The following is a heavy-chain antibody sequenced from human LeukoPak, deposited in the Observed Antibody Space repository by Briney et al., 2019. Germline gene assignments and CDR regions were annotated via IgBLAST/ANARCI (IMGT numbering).Heavy chain of an antibody. V-gene: IGHV3-21*01. J-gene: IGHJ5*02. D-gene: IGHD6-19*01. Sequence: PGGSLRLSCAASGFTFSSYSMNWVRQAPGKGLEWVSSISSSSSYIYYADSVKGRFTISRDNAKNSLYLQMNSLRAEATAVYYCAREDSSGPFDWFDPWGQGTLVTVSS. CDR1: GFTFSSYS. CDR3: AREDSSGPFDWFDP. CDR2: ISSSSSYI.